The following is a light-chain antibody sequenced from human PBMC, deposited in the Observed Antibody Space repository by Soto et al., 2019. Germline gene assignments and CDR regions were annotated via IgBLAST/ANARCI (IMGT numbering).Light chain of an antibody. J-gene: IGKJ4*01. CDR2: AAS. CDR1: QGIRND. V-gene: IGKV1-17*01. Sequence: DIQMTQSPSSLSASVGDRVTITCRASQGIRNDLTWYQQKLGKAPKRLITAASSLQSGVPSRFSCSGSGTEFTLTISSLQPEDLATYYCLQHNSDPFTFGGGTKVEIE. CDR3: LQHNSDPFT.